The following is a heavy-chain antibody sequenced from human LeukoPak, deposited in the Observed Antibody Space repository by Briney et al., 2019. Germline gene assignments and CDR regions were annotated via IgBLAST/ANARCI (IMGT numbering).Heavy chain of an antibody. V-gene: IGHV3-48*03. CDR1: GFSFSSFE. CDR3: ARGGAYGMMGY. J-gene: IGHJ4*02. D-gene: IGHD4-17*01. Sequence: GGSLRLSCVASGFSFSSFEMNWVRQAPGKGLEWLSYITNTGRTIYYADSVKGRFTISRDNAENSLCLHMNSLRGDDTAIYYCARGGAYGMMGYWGQGTLVTVSS. CDR2: ITNTGRTI.